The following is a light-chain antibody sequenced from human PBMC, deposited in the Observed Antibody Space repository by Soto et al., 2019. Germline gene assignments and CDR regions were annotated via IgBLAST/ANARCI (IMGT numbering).Light chain of an antibody. Sequence: DIRLTQSPSFLSASVGDRVTITCRASQGISSYLAWYQQKPGKAPKLLIYAASTLQGGVPSRFSGSGSGTEFTLTISSLQPEDFATYYCQQLNSYPRTFGQGTKVDIK. V-gene: IGKV1-9*01. CDR1: QGISSY. J-gene: IGKJ1*01. CDR2: AAS. CDR3: QQLNSYPRT.